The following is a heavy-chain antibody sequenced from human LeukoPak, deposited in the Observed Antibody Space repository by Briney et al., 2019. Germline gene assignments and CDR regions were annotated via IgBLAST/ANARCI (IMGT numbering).Heavy chain of an antibody. CDR2: INWNGGST. V-gene: IGHV3-20*04. Sequence: PGGSLRLSCAASGFTFDDYGMTWVRQAPGKGLEWVSGINWNGGSTGYADSVKGRFTISRDNAKTSLYLQMNSLRAEDTALYYCARGLRAAAGTSRYFQHWGQGTLVTVSS. J-gene: IGHJ1*01. CDR1: GFTFDDYG. D-gene: IGHD6-13*01. CDR3: ARGLRAAAGTSRYFQH.